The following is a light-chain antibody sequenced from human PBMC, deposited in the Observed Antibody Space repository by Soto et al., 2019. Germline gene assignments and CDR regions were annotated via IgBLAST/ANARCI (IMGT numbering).Light chain of an antibody. J-gene: IGKJ2*01. CDR1: QSVSSN. CDR3: QQYNNWPYT. V-gene: IGKV3-15*01. Sequence: EIVMTQSPATLSVSPGERATLSCRASQSVSSNLAWYQQKPGQAPRLLIYGASTRATGIPARFSGSGSGTEFTLTISSLQSEDFAVDYCQQYNNWPYTFGQGTKVDIK. CDR2: GAS.